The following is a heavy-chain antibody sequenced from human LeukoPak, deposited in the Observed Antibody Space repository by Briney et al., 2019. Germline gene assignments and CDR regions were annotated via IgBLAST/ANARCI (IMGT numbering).Heavy chain of an antibody. CDR3: AKVGDGYNSIDY. J-gene: IGHJ4*02. Sequence: GGSLRLSCAASGFTFSSYAMSWVRQAPGKGLEWVSAISGSGGSTYYADSVEGRFTISRDNSKNTLYLQMNSLRAEDTAVYYCAKVGDGYNSIDYWGQGTLVTVSS. CDR1: GFTFSSYA. CDR2: ISGSGGST. V-gene: IGHV3-23*01. D-gene: IGHD5-24*01.